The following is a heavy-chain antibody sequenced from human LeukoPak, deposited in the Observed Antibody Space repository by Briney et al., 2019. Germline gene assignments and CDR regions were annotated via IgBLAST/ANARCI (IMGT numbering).Heavy chain of an antibody. D-gene: IGHD3-10*01. CDR3: AKDRYGSGSDTP. Sequence: GGSLRLSCTASGFTFGDYAMSWFRQAPGKGLEWVALIRSDGNNKYYADSVKGRFTISRDNSKNTLSLQMNSLRTEDTAVYYCAKDRYGSGSDTPWGQGTLVTVSS. V-gene: IGHV3-30*02. CDR1: GFTFGDYA. J-gene: IGHJ5*02. CDR2: IRSDGNNK.